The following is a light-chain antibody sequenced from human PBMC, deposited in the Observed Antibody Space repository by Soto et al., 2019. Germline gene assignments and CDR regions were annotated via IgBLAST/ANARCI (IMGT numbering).Light chain of an antibody. CDR2: GAS. Sequence: ENVLTQSPGPPSLSPGERATLSCKASQSVSSNFLAWYQQKPGQAPRLLIYGASNWATGIPDRFSGSGSGTDFTLTISRLEPEDFAVYYCQQYCSSPLTFGQGTKVEIK. CDR3: QQYCSSPLT. CDR1: QSVSSNF. J-gene: IGKJ1*01. V-gene: IGKV3-20*01.